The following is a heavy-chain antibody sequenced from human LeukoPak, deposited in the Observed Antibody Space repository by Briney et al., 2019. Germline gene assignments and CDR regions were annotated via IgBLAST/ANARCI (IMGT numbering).Heavy chain of an antibody. CDR3: ARTDYGGNDAFDI. V-gene: IGHV3-33*01. J-gene: IGHJ3*02. Sequence: PGRSLRLSCAASGFTFSSYGMHWVRQAPGKGLEWVAVIWYDGSNKYYADSVKGRFTISRDNSKNSLYLQMNSLRDEDTAVYYCARTDYGGNDAFDIWGQGTMVTASS. CDR1: GFTFSSYG. CDR2: IWYDGSNK. D-gene: IGHD4-23*01.